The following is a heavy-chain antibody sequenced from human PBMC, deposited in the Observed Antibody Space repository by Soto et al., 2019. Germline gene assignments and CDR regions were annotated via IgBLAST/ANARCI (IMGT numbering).Heavy chain of an antibody. J-gene: IGHJ4*02. CDR3: SKDKGGHPYYLDS. V-gene: IGHV3-9*01. Sequence: VLLVESGGGLVQPGRSLRLSCAVSGFNFGNYAMHWVRQAPGKGLEWVAAINWNSDKVAYAGSVLGRFTIFRDSAKNSLHLEMNHLTTEDTALYVCSKDKGGHPYYLDSWGQGILVTVAS. CDR1: GFNFGNYA. CDR2: INWNSDKV.